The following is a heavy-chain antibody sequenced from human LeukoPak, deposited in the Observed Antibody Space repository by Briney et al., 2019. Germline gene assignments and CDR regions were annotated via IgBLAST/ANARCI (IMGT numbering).Heavy chain of an antibody. J-gene: IGHJ4*02. CDR3: SFVGSSTTVY. CDR1: GFTFSDYS. V-gene: IGHV3-48*02. D-gene: IGHD1-26*01. Sequence: GGSLRLSCAASGFTFSDYSMNWVRQAPGKGLEWVSYISGSASSTYYPDSVRGRFTISRDNTKNSLYLQMNSLRDEDTAVYYCSFVGSSTTVYWGQGTLVT. CDR2: ISGSASST.